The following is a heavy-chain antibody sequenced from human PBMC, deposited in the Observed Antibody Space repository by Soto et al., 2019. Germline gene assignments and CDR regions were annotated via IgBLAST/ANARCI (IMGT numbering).Heavy chain of an antibody. Sequence: QVQLVESGGGVVQPGRSLRLSCAASGFPFSSYRMHWVREAPGKGLEWVAVISYDGSNKYYADSVKGRFTISRDNSASTLYLQMNSLRPEDTALYYCVGGQYYFDYRGQGTLVTVSP. V-gene: IGHV3-30*03. CDR2: ISYDGSNK. CDR3: VGGQYYFDY. CDR1: GFPFSSYR. J-gene: IGHJ4*02. D-gene: IGHD3-10*01.